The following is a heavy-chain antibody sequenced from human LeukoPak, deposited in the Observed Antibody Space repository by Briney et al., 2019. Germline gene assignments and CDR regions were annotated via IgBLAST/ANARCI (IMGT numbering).Heavy chain of an antibody. CDR1: GFTFSSYE. Sequence: GGSLRLSCAASGFTFSSYEMNWVRQAPGKGLEWVSYISSSGSTIYYADSVKGRFTISRDNAKNSLYLQMNSLRAEDTAVYYCARVNLDTAGFDYRGQGTLVTVSS. V-gene: IGHV3-48*03. D-gene: IGHD5-18*01. CDR2: ISSSGSTI. J-gene: IGHJ4*02. CDR3: ARVNLDTAGFDY.